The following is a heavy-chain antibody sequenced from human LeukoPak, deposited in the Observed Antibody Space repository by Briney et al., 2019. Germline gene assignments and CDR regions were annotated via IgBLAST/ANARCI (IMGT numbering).Heavy chain of an antibody. CDR3: AGGGSVGSGFSDY. V-gene: IGHV4-59*01. D-gene: IGHD3-22*01. CDR1: GCSISSYY. CDR2: IYYIACT. J-gene: IGHJ4*02. Sequence: SENLSLTCTVSGCSISSYYWSWHRQPPGQGLEWIGYIYYIACTNYNPSLKSRVTISVDPSKNQFSLKLSSVTAADTAVYYCAGGGSVGSGFSDYWGQGTLVTASS.